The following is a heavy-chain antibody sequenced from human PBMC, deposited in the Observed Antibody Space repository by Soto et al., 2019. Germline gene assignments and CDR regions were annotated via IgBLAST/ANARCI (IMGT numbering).Heavy chain of an antibody. CDR1: GDSVSRNMAA. Sequence: PSQTLPLTCAISGDSVSRNMAAWNWIKQSPSRGLEWLGRTYYRSKWYNDYAVSVKSRITINPDTSKNQFSLQLNSVTPEDTAVFYCERGQYSSRWYCDYWGQGTLVPVSS. J-gene: IGHJ4*02. D-gene: IGHD6-13*01. CDR3: ERGQYSSRWYCDY. V-gene: IGHV6-1*01. CDR2: TYYRSKWYN.